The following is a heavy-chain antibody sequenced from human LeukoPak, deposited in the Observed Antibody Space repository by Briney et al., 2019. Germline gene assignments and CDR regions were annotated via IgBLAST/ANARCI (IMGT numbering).Heavy chain of an antibody. V-gene: IGHV1-18*01. J-gene: IGHJ4*02. CDR1: GYTFTSYG. D-gene: IGHD3-22*01. CDR3: ARGPKPYYDSSGYYYRPPDY. Sequence: GASVKVSCTASGYTFTSYGISWVRQAPGQGLEWMGWISAYNGNTNYAQKPQSRVTMTTDTSTSTAYMELRSLRSDDTAVYYCARGPKPYYDSSGYYYRPPDYWGQGTLVTVSS. CDR2: ISAYNGNT.